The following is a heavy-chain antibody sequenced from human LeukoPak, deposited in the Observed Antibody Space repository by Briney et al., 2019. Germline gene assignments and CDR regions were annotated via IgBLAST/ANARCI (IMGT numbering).Heavy chain of an antibody. Sequence: ASVKVSCMASGYTFTSYGINWVRQAPGQGLEWMGWITPYNNNAKYAQKFQGRVTMTTDTSTDIAYMDLRSLGSDDTAMYYCARDLIYDNTGSARDTNDAFDIWGQGTMLIVPS. CDR3: ARDLIYDNTGSARDTNDAFDI. V-gene: IGHV1-18*04. J-gene: IGHJ3*02. D-gene: IGHD5-18*01. CDR1: GYTFTSYG. CDR2: ITPYNNNA.